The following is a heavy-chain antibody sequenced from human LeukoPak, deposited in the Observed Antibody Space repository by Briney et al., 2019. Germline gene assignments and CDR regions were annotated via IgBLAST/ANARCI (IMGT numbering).Heavy chain of an antibody. V-gene: IGHV4-34*01. D-gene: IGHD3-22*01. CDR3: ARDYYDTSGYYYNHYYFDY. CDR2: INHSGST. J-gene: IGHJ4*02. CDR1: GGSFSGYY. Sequence: SETLSLTCAVYGGSFSGYYWSWIRQPPGKGLEWIGEINHSGSTNYNPSLKSRVTISADTSKNQFSLKLSSVTAADTAVYYCARDYYDTSGYYYNHYYFDYWGQGTLVTVSS.